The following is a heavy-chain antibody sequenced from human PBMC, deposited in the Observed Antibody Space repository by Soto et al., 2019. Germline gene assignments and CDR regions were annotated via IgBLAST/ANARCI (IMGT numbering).Heavy chain of an antibody. J-gene: IGHJ4*02. CDR2: IYFSGAT. CDR3: ARVHADDSSGYYLDY. D-gene: IGHD6-19*01. V-gene: IGHV4-61*03. Sequence: QVQLQEAGPGLVKPSETLALNCSVSGASVSSGDYYWSWIRQPPGKGLEWIGYIYFSGATSYYPSLRRRVSISIDTSKNPFSLKLRSVTAADTAVYYCARVHADDSSGYYLDYWGQGLLVSVSS. CDR1: GASVSSGDYY.